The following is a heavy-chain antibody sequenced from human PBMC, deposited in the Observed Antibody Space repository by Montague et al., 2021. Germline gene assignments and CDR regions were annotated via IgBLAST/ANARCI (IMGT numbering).Heavy chain of an antibody. CDR1: GYSFAPYW. V-gene: IGHV5-51*01. D-gene: IGHD6-13*01. CDR3: ARRSSTWPLYYFDY. CDR2: IFPDDSDT. J-gene: IGHJ4*02. Sequence: QSVAEVKTPGESLRISCKASGYSFAPYWIGWVRQMPGKGLEWMGIIFPDDSDTKYSPSFQGQVNISADKSISTAYLQWTSLKASDSAMYYCARRSSTWPLYYFDYWGQGTLVIVSS.